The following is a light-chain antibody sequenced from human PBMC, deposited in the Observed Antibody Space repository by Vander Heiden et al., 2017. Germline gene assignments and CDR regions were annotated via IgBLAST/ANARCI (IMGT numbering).Light chain of an antibody. CDR3: AAWDDSLNGYV. CDR1: SSNIGRPT. Sequence: QSVLPQPPPASGTPGQRVPISCSGSSSNIGRPTVYWYQQLPGTAPKLLIYTNNQRPSGVPDRFSGSKSDTAASLAISGLQSEDEADYYCAAWDDSLNGYVFATGTKVTVL. CDR2: TNN. V-gene: IGLV1-44*01. J-gene: IGLJ1*01.